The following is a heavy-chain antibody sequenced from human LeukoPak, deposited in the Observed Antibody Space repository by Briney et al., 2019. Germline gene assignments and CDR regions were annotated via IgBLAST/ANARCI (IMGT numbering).Heavy chain of an antibody. Sequence: PSETLSLTCTVSGGSISSGDYYWSWIRQPPGKGLEWIGYIYYSGSTYYNPSLKSRVTMSVDTSKNQFSLKLSSVTAADTAVYYCARGDCDGTSCYYFDYWGQGTLVTVSS. CDR1: GGSISSGDYY. CDR2: IYYSGST. D-gene: IGHD2-2*01. CDR3: ARGDCDGTSCYYFDY. J-gene: IGHJ4*02. V-gene: IGHV4-30-4*01.